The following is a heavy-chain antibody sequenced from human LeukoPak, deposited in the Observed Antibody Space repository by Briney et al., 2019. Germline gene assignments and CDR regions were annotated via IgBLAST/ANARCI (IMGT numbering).Heavy chain of an antibody. Sequence: GGSLRLSCAASGFTFSSYGMSWVRQAPGKGLEWVSAIRGSGGSTHYADSVKGRFTISRDNSKNTLYLQMNSLRAEDTAVYYCAKSGSGKVDYWGQGTLVTVSS. CDR2: IRGSGGST. D-gene: IGHD3-10*01. CDR1: GFTFSSYG. J-gene: IGHJ4*02. V-gene: IGHV3-23*01. CDR3: AKSGSGKVDY.